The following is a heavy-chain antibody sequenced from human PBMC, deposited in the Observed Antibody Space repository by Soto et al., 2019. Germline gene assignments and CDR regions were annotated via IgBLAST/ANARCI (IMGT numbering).Heavy chain of an antibody. J-gene: IGHJ6*02. CDR1: GYSFTSYW. Sequence: GESLKISCKGSGYSFTSYWISWVRQMPGKGLEWMGRIDPSDSYTNYSPSFQGHVTISADKSISTAYLQWSSLKASDTAMYYWARHVLFEVYATGYYYDYCMDVWGRGTTVTVSS. D-gene: IGHD2-8*01. CDR3: ARHVLFEVYATGYYYDYCMDV. CDR2: IDPSDSYT. V-gene: IGHV5-10-1*01.